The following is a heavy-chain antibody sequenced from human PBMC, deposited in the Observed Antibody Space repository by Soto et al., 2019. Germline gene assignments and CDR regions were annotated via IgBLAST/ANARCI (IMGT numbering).Heavy chain of an antibody. Sequence: ASVKVSCKASGGTFSSYTISWVRQAPGQGLEWMGRIIPILGIASYAQKFQGRVTITADKSTSTAYMELSSLRSEDTAVYYCARPSYYDFWSGYPPDYYYYMDVWGKGTTVTVSS. D-gene: IGHD3-3*01. J-gene: IGHJ6*03. CDR3: ARPSYYDFWSGYPPDYYYYMDV. V-gene: IGHV1-69*02. CDR1: GGTFSSYT. CDR2: IIPILGIA.